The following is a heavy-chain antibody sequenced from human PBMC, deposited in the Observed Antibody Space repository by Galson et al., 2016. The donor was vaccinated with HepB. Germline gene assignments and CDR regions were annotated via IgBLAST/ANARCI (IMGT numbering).Heavy chain of an antibody. CDR2: ISYDGSNK. CDR1: GFTFSSYG. J-gene: IGHJ6*02. V-gene: IGHV3-30*18. D-gene: IGHD3-10*01. Sequence: SVRLSCAASGFTFSSYGMHWVRQAPGKGLEWVAVISYDGSNKYYADSVKGRFTISRDNSKNTLYLQMNSLRAEDTAGYYCAKDRSYGYFGSGGMDVWGQGTTVTVSS. CDR3: AKDRSYGYFGSGGMDV.